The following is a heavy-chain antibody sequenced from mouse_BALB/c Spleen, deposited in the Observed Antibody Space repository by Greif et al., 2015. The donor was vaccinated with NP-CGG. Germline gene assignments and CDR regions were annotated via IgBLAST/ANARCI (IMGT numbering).Heavy chain of an antibody. V-gene: IGHV7-3*02. D-gene: IGHD1-1*01. Sequence: EVHLVESGGGLVQPGGSLRLSCATSGFTFTDYYMSWVRQPPGKALEWLGFIRNKANGYTTEYSASVKGRFTISRDNSQSILYLQMNTLRAEDSATYYCARDDYGSSSYFDYWGQGTTLTVSS. J-gene: IGHJ2*01. CDR3: ARDDYGSSSYFDY. CDR1: GFTFTDYY. CDR2: IRNKANGYTT.